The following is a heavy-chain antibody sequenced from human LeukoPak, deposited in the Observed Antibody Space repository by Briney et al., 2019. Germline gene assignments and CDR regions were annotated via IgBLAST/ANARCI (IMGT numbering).Heavy chain of an antibody. CDR1: GGSITSSSYY. CDR3: ARSVGYYGSGSYLEFDP. J-gene: IGHJ5*02. D-gene: IGHD3-10*01. Sequence: KPSETLSLTCTVSGGSITSSSYYWDWIRQPPGKGLEWIGSVYYSGNTYYNPSLKSRVTISVDTSKNQFSLKLSSVTAADTAVYYCARSVGYYGSGSYLEFDPWGQGTLVTVSS. CDR2: VYYSGNT. V-gene: IGHV4-39*07.